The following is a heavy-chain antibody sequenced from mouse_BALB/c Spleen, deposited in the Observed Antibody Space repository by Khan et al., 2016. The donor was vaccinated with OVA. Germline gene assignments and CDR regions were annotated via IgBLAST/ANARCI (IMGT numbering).Heavy chain of an antibody. D-gene: IGHD2-1*01. CDR1: GYTFTSYW. Sequence: QVQLKESGAELVKPGASVKLSCKTSGYTFTSYWIQWVKQRPGQGLGWIGQIFPGTGTTYYNENFKGKAKLTVDTSSNTAYMQFSSLTSEDSAVYCCARGYFGNYEFAYWGQGTLVTVSP. CDR3: ARGYFGNYEFAY. V-gene: IGHV1S132*01. CDR2: IFPGTGTT. J-gene: IGHJ3*01.